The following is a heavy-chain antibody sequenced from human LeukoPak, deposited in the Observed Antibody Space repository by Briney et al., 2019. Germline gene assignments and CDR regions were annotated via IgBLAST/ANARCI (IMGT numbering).Heavy chain of an antibody. V-gene: IGHV4-59*08. Sequence: SETLSLTCTVSGGSINSHYWSWIRQPPGKGLEWIGYISYSGSTDYNPSLKSRVAFSVDTSKNQVSLKLSSVTAADTAVYYCARGTPYCSITSCYFDYWGQGTLVTVSS. J-gene: IGHJ4*02. CDR3: ARGTPYCSITSCYFDY. CDR1: GGSINSHY. CDR2: ISYSGST. D-gene: IGHD2-2*01.